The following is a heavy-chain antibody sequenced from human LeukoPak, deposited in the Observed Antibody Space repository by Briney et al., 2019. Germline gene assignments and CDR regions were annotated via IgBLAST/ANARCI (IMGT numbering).Heavy chain of an antibody. Sequence: PGGSLRLSCAASGFTFSIYAMSWVRQPPGKGLEWVSAISGSGGSTYYADSVKGRFTISRDNSKNTLYLQMNSLRAEDTAVYYCAKDPSIAVAGLFDYWGQGTLVTVSS. J-gene: IGHJ4*02. CDR2: ISGSGGST. CDR1: GFTFSIYA. CDR3: AKDPSIAVAGLFDY. V-gene: IGHV3-23*01. D-gene: IGHD6-19*01.